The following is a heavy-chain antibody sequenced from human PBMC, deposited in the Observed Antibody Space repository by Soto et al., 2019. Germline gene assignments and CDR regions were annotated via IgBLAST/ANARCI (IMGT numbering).Heavy chain of an antibody. J-gene: IGHJ3*02. Sequence: GGSLRLSCAASGFTFSSYAMSWVRQAPGKGLEWVSAISGSGGSTYYADSVKGRFTISRDNSKNTLYLQMNSLRAEDTAVYYCAKFPEYNWNYRDAFDIWGQGTMVTVSS. CDR1: GFTFSSYA. CDR2: ISGSGGST. V-gene: IGHV3-23*01. CDR3: AKFPEYNWNYRDAFDI. D-gene: IGHD1-7*01.